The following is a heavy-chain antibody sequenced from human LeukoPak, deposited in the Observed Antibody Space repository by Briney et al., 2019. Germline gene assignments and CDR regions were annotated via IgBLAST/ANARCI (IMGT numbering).Heavy chain of an antibody. J-gene: IGHJ6*03. CDR3: ARDLYQWLPSTRPRDYYYYMDV. CDR2: INPNSGGT. D-gene: IGHD6-19*01. V-gene: IGHV1-2*02. CDR1: GYTFTGYY. Sequence: ASVKVSCKASGYTFTGYYIHWVRQAPGQGLECMGWINPNSGGTNYAQKFRGRVTMTRDTSISTAYMELSSLRSDDTAAYYCARDLYQWLPSTRPRDYYYYMDVWGEGTTVTVSS.